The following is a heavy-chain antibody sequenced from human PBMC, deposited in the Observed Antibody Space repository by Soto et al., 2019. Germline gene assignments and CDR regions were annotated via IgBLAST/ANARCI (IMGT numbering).Heavy chain of an antibody. V-gene: IGHV3-11*05. D-gene: IGHD2-2*01. CDR3: ARVSLECSSTSCYPHYYGMDV. CDR1: GFTFSDYY. Sequence: GGSLRLSCAASGFTFSDYYMSWIRQAPGKGLEWVSYISSSSSYTNYADSVKGRFTISRDNAKNSLYLQMNSLRAEDTAVYYCARVSLECSSTSCYPHYYGMDVWGQGTTVTVSS. CDR2: ISSSSSYT. J-gene: IGHJ6*02.